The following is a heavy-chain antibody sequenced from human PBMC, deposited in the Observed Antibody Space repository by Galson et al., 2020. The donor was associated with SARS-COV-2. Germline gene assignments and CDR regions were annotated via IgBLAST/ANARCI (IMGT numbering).Heavy chain of an antibody. D-gene: IGHD6-19*01. CDR1: GGSISSYY. CDR2: IYYSGST. Sequence: SETLSLTCTVSGGSISSYYWSWIRQPPGKGLEWIGYIYYSGSTNYNPSLKSRVTISVDTSKNQFSLTLTSATAADTAVYYCARGIAVAGTPWDYWGQGTLVTVSS. V-gene: IGHV4-59*01. J-gene: IGHJ4*02. CDR3: ARGIAVAGTPWDY.